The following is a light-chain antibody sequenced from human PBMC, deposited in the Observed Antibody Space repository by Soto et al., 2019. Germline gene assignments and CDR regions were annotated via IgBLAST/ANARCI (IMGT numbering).Light chain of an antibody. Sequence: QSALTQPRSVSGSPGESVTISCTGTSSDVGGYNYVSWYQQHPGKAPKLMIYEVSNRPSGVSNRFSGSKSGNTASLTISGLRAEDEADYYCSSYAGSNNFVFGSGTKLTVL. CDR2: EVS. CDR1: SSDVGGYNY. CDR3: SSYAGSNNFV. J-gene: IGLJ1*01. V-gene: IGLV2-11*01.